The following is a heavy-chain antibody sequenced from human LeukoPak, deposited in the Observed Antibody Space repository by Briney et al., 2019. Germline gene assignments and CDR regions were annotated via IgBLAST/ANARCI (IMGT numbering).Heavy chain of an antibody. Sequence: GGSLRLSCVVSGFTFSSYAMSWVRQAPGKGLEWVSGISGSGGSTYYADSVKGRVTISRDNSKNTLYLQMDSLRAGDTAVYYCAKDGQLRGQGTLVTVSS. J-gene: IGHJ4*02. CDR1: GFTFSSYA. V-gene: IGHV3-23*01. D-gene: IGHD5-24*01. CDR3: AKDGQL. CDR2: ISGSGGST.